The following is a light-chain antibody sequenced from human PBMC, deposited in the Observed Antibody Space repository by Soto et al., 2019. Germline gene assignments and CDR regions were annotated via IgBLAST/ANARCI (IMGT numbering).Light chain of an antibody. CDR1: QSVSSSY. CDR2: GAS. V-gene: IGKV3-20*01. CDR3: QQYGSSPT. Sequence: EIVLTQSPGTMSLSPGERATLSCSASQSVSSSYLAWYQQKPGQAPRLLFYGASSRATGIPDRFSGSGSGTDFTLTISRLEPEDFVVYYCQQYGSSPTFGPGTKVDIK. J-gene: IGKJ3*01.